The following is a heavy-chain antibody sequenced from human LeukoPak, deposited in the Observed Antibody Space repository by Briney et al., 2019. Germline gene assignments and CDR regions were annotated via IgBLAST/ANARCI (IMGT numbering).Heavy chain of an antibody. J-gene: IGHJ4*02. Sequence: GASVKVSCKASGYTFTGYYMHWVRQAPGQGREWMGWINPNSGGTNYAQKFQGWVTMTRDTSISTAYMELSRLRSDDTAVYYCARGYCSGGSCYSPFDYWGQGTLGTVSA. CDR1: GYTFTGYY. V-gene: IGHV1-2*04. D-gene: IGHD2-15*01. CDR2: INPNSGGT. CDR3: ARGYCSGGSCYSPFDY.